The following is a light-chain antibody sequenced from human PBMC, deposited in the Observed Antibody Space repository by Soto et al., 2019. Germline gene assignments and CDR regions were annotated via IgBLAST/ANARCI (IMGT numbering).Light chain of an antibody. CDR3: QNYNSVPYT. J-gene: IGKJ2*01. CDR1: HDINNF. CDR2: AAS. Sequence: EIRLTQSPSSLSASVGDRVTIACRASHDINNFLAWFQQQPGKVPELLMYAASSLKSGVPSRFSGSGSGTDFTLTIDGLQPEDFATYFCQNYNSVPYTFGQGTKLEIK. V-gene: IGKV1-27*01.